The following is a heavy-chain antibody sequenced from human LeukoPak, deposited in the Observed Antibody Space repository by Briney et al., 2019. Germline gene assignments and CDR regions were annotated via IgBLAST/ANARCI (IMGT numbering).Heavy chain of an antibody. CDR2: IIPIFGTA. J-gene: IGHJ6*03. CDR1: GGTFSSYA. Sequence: ASVKVSCKASGGTFSSYAISWVRQAPGQRLEWMGGIIPIFGTANYAQKFQGRVTITTDESTSTAYMELSSLRSEDTAVYYCARTLWVATLYYMDVWGKGTTVTVSS. V-gene: IGHV1-69*05. D-gene: IGHD5-12*01. CDR3: ARTLWVATLYYMDV.